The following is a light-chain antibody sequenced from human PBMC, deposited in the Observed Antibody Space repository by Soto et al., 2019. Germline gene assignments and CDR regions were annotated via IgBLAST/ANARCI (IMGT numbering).Light chain of an antibody. CDR2: EVY. CDR3: SSYSSSNTLYV. J-gene: IGLJ1*01. CDR1: SNDIGDYNY. Sequence: QSVLTQPASVSGSPGQSITIPCTGSSNDIGDYNYVSWYQQHPGKAPQLSIFEVYNRPAGVSNRFSGYKSCNTASLTISGLQPGDEGDYYCSSYSSSNTLYVFGGGTKVTVL. V-gene: IGLV2-14*01.